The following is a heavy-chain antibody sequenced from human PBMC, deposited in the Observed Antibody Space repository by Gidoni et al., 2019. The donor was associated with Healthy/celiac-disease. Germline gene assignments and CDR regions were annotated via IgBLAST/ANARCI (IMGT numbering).Heavy chain of an antibody. Sequence: QVQLVPSWAEGKEPGASVEGSCKASGYTFPIYVINWVRQATGQGLEWMGWMNPNSGNTGYAQKFQGRVTMTRNTSISTAYMELSSLRSEDTAVYYCARGPRGTMVRGGSRRNWFDPWGQGTLVTVSS. CDR3: ARGPRGTMVRGGSRRNWFDP. D-gene: IGHD3-10*01. CDR1: GYTFPIYV. J-gene: IGHJ5*02. V-gene: IGHV1-8*01. CDR2: MNPNSGNT.